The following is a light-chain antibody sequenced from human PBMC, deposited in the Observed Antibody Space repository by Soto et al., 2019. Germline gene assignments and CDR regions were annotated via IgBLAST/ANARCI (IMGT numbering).Light chain of an antibody. CDR2: KAS. CDR3: QQHANYPIS. CDR1: RNIGSW. V-gene: IGKV1-5*03. Sequence: DIQMTQSPSTLSASIGDRVTTTCRASRNIGSWLAWYQQKAGKAPNLLIYKASTLETGVPSRFSGSASGTEFTLTISSLQPDDFATYYCQQHANYPISFGGGTKVDIK. J-gene: IGKJ4*01.